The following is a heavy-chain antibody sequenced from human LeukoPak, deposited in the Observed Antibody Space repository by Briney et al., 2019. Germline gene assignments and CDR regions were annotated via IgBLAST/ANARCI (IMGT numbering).Heavy chain of an antibody. CDR2: INPNSGGT. D-gene: IGHD6-13*01. CDR3: ARDLPTYSSSWYRMPPDYFQH. V-gene: IGHV1-2*02. CDR1: GYTFIDYY. Sequence: GASVKVSCKAYGYTFIDYYIHWVRQAPGQGLEWLGWINPNSGGTNYAQKFQGRVTMTRDTSISTAYMELSRLRSDDTAVYYCARDLPTYSSSWYRMPPDYFQHWGQGTLVTVSS. J-gene: IGHJ1*01.